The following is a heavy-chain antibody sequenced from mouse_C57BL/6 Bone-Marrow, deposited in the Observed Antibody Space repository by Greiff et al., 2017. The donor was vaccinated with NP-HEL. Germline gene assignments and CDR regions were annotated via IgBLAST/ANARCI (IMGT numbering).Heavy chain of an antibody. D-gene: IGHD2-4*01. CDR3: ARDEGYDYAWFAY. Sequence: EVKLVESGGGLVKPGGSLKLSCAASGFTFSSYAMSWVRQTPEKRLEWVATISDGGSYTYYPDNVKGRFTISRDNAKNNLYLQMSHLKSEDTARYYCARDEGYDYAWFAYWGQGTLVTVSA. V-gene: IGHV5-4*01. CDR1: GFTFSSYA. J-gene: IGHJ3*01. CDR2: ISDGGSYT.